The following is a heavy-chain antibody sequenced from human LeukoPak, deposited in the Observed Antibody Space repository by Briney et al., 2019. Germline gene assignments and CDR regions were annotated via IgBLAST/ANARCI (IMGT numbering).Heavy chain of an antibody. V-gene: IGHV1-2*02. Sequence: ASVKVSCKASGYTFTGYYMHWVRQAPGQGLEWMGWINPNSGGTNYAQKFQGRVTMTRDTSISTAYMELSRLRSDDTAVYYCAGISAAAAAFDIWGQGKMVTVSS. CDR2: INPNSGGT. CDR1: GYTFTGYY. J-gene: IGHJ3*02. CDR3: AGISAAAAAFDI. D-gene: IGHD6-13*01.